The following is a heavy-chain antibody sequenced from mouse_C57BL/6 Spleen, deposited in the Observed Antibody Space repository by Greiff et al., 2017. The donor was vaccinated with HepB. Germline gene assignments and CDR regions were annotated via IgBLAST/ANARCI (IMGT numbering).Heavy chain of an antibody. V-gene: IGHV1-4*01. CDR1: GYTFTSYT. J-gene: IGHJ1*03. CDR3: ARSLRDWYFDV. CDR2: INPSSGYT. Sequence: QVQLKESGAELARPGASVKMSCKASGYTFTSYTMHWVKQRPGQGLEWIGYINPSSGYTKYNQKFKDKATLTADKSSSTAYMQLSSLTSEDSAVYYCARSLRDWYFDVWGTGTTVTVSS. D-gene: IGHD1-1*01.